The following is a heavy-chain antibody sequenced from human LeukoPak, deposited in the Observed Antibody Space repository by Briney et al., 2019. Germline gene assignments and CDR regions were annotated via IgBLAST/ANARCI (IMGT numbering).Heavy chain of an antibody. CDR2: IYSGGDT. J-gene: IGHJ5*02. CDR3: ARESTPLRGAFDP. Sequence: GGSLRLSCAASGFTVSSSHMTWVRQAVGKGLEWVSFIYSGGDTSYADSVKGRFTISRDNSKNTLYLQMNSLRAEDTAVYYCARESTPLRGAFDPWGPGTLVTVSS. V-gene: IGHV3-53*01. CDR1: GFTVSSSH. D-gene: IGHD5-24*01.